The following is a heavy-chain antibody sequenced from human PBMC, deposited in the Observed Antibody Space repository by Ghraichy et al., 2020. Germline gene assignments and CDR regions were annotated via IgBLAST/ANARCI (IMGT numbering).Heavy chain of an antibody. CDR1: GFTFSNYG. Sequence: GGSLRLSCAASGFTFSNYGMHWVRQAPGKGLEWVAVISYDGSNTYYADSVKGRFTISRDNPKNTLYLQMNSLRAEDTAVYYCAKYAGMGYGANSFSPDWGQGTLVTVSS. V-gene: IGHV3-30*18. CDR2: ISYDGSNT. CDR3: AKYAGMGYGANSFSPD. J-gene: IGHJ4*02. D-gene: IGHD4-23*01.